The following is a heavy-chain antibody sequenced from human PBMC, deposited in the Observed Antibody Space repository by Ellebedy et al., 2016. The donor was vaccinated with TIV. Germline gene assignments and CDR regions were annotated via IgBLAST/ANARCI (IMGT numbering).Heavy chain of an antibody. CDR2: ISGSGGST. Sequence: GESLKISCAASGFTFSNYAMSWVRQAPGKGLEWVAGISGSGGSTYYAESVKGRFNISRDNSKNTLYLQMNSLRAEDTAVYYCAKARSYCGSTTCLTPHGLDVWGQGTTVTVSS. V-gene: IGHV3-23*01. J-gene: IGHJ6*02. D-gene: IGHD2-2*01. CDR3: AKARSYCGSTTCLTPHGLDV. CDR1: GFTFSNYA.